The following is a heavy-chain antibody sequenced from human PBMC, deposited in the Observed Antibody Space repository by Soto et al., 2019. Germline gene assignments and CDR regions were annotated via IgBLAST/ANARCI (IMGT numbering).Heavy chain of an antibody. CDR3: ARHTNWNAAFDAFEI. D-gene: IGHD1-1*01. V-gene: IGHV4-39*01. J-gene: IGHJ3*02. CDR2: IYYSGSS. CDR1: GDSISRSSYY. Sequence: PSETLSLTCTVSGDSISRSSYYWGWIRQPPGMGLEWIGSIYYSGSSYYSPSLKSRVTISVDASKNQISLKLTSVTAADTAVYYCARHTNWNAAFDAFEIWGQGTMVTVSS.